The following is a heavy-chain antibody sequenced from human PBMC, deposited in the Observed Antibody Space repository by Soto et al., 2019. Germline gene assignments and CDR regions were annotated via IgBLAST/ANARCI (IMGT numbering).Heavy chain of an antibody. J-gene: IGHJ4*02. D-gene: IGHD1-26*01. Sequence: ASVKVSCKASGDTLSTYYMHWVRQAPGKGLEWMGGFDPEDGETIYAQKFQGRVTMTEDTSTDTAYMELSSLRSEDTAVYYCATDSGSHLPEFFDYWGQGTLVTVSS. CDR1: GDTLSTYY. CDR2: FDPEDGET. CDR3: ATDSGSHLPEFFDY. V-gene: IGHV1-24*01.